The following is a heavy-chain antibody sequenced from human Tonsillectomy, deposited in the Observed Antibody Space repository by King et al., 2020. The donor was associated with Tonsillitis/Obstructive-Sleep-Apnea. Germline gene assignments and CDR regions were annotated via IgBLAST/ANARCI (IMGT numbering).Heavy chain of an antibody. CDR1: RFTFSRYW. CDR3: ARNTHYDILTDYGLDV. J-gene: IGHJ6*02. Sequence: VQLVESGGGLVQPGGSLRLSCAASRFTFSRYWMSWVRQAPGKGLEWVANINQDGTEKYYVDSVKGRFTISRDNANNSLYLQMKSLRAEDTAVYYCARNTHYDILTDYGLDVWGQGTTVTVSS. D-gene: IGHD3-9*01. V-gene: IGHV3-7*03. CDR2: INQDGTEK.